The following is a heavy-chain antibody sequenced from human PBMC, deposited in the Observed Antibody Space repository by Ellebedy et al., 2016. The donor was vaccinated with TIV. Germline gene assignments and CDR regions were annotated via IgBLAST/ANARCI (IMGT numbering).Heavy chain of an antibody. CDR3: ATDPDGVYGDTSSY. Sequence: GESLKISCAVSGFTVRSKYMNWVRQAPGKGLEWVSLIDSVGDTYYADSVKGRFTVSRDNSQNTLYLQMTSLRVDDTAVYYCATDPDGVYGDTSSYWGRGTLVTVSS. V-gene: IGHV3-53*01. CDR1: GFTVRSKY. J-gene: IGHJ4*02. CDR2: IDSVGDT. D-gene: IGHD4-17*01.